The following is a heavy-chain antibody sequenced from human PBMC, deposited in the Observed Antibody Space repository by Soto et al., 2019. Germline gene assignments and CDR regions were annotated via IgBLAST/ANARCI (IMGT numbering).Heavy chain of an antibody. CDR3: ARAPRGGVIIVITSAQIDY. J-gene: IGHJ4*02. Sequence: QVQLVQSGAEVKKPGASMKVSCKASGYAFTDHYIHWVRQAPGQGLEWMGIISPDGGSTRYSQKFQDRITMTRDTSTSTVYMELSSLRSEDTAVYYCARAPRGGVIIVITSAQIDYWGQGTLVTVSS. CDR2: ISPDGGST. V-gene: IGHV1-46*01. D-gene: IGHD3-3*01. CDR1: GYAFTDHY.